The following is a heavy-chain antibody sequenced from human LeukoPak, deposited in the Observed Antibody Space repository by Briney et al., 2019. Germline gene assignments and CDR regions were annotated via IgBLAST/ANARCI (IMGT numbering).Heavy chain of an antibody. J-gene: IGHJ4*02. CDR2: IIPIFGTA. Sequence: SVKVSCKASGGTFSSYAISWVRQAPGQGLEWMGGIIPIFGTANYAQKFQGRVTITTDESTSTAYMELSRLRSEDTAVYYCARGYPWLRQSGNYFDYWGQGTLVTVSS. V-gene: IGHV1-69*05. CDR1: GGTFSSYA. CDR3: ARGYPWLRQSGNYFDY. D-gene: IGHD3-16*02.